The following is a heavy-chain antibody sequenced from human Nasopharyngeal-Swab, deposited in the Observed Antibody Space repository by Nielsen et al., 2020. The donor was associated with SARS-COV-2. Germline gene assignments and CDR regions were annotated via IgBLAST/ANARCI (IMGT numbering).Heavy chain of an antibody. CDR1: GFTFSSYA. J-gene: IGHJ4*02. CDR2: ISGSGGST. CDR3: ARVREWEADY. V-gene: IGHV3-23*01. Sequence: GESLKISCAASGFTFSSYAMSWVRQAPGKGLEWVSAISGSGGSTYYADSVKGRFTISRDNSKNTLYLQMNSLRAEDTAVYYCARVREWEADYWGQGTLVTVSS. D-gene: IGHD1-26*01.